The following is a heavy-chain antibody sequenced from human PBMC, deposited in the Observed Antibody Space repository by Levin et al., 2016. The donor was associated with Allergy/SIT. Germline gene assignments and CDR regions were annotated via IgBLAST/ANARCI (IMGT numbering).Heavy chain of an antibody. V-gene: IGHV3-72*01. D-gene: IGHD3-10*01. Sequence: WIRQPPGKGLEWVGRSRNKANSYTTEYAASVKGRFTISRHDSKNSLYLQMNSLKTEDTAVYYCATFTTGESYYFDYWGQGTLVTVSS. CDR2: SRNKANSYTT. CDR3: ATFTTGESYYFDY. J-gene: IGHJ4*02.